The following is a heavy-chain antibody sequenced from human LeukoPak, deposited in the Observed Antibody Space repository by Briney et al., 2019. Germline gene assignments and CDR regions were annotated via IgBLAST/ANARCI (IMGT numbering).Heavy chain of an antibody. CDR3: TSISLGANEDY. V-gene: IGHV3-7*03. Sequence: GGSLRLSCAASGFTFRNNWMNWIRQAPGKGLEWVANIRPDASDTGYVDSVKGRFTISRDNAKNSVYLQMNSLRVDDTAVYYCTSISLGANEDYWGQGTRVSVSS. CDR1: GFTFRNNW. D-gene: IGHD1-26*01. J-gene: IGHJ4*02. CDR2: IRPDASDT.